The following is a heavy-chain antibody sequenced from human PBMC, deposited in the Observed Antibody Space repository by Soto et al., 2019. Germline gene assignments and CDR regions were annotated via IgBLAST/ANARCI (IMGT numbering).Heavy chain of an antibody. CDR1: GGSFSGYY. J-gene: IGHJ4*02. V-gene: IGHV4-34*01. D-gene: IGHD6-19*01. Sequence: SETLSLTCAVYGGSFSGYYWSWIRQPPGKGLEWIGEINHSGSTNYNPSLKSRVTISVDTSKNQFSLKLSSVTAADTAVYYCASSQYSSGWYYGYWGQGTLVTVSS. CDR2: INHSGST. CDR3: ASSQYSSGWYYGY.